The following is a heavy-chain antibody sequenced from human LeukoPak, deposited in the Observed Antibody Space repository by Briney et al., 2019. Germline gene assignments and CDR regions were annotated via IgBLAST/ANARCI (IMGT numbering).Heavy chain of an antibody. CDR2: IRYDGSNK. CDR1: GFTFSSYA. D-gene: IGHD6-19*01. V-gene: IGHV3-30*02. J-gene: IGHJ4*02. CDR3: AKAGTQQWLLFAGIY. Sequence: GGSLRLSCAASGFTFSSYAMSWVRQAPGQGPEWVALIRYDGSNKYYADSVKGRFTISRDNSKNTLYLQMNSLRVEDTAMYYCAKAGTQQWLLFAGIYWGQGALVTVSS.